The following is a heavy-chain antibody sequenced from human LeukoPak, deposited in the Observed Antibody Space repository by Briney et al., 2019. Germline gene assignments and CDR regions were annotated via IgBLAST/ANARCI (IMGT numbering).Heavy chain of an antibody. D-gene: IGHD6-13*01. CDR1: GYTFTAYY. J-gene: IGHJ4*02. V-gene: IGHV1-18*04. CDR2: ISAYNGNT. CDR3: ARTLYGSSWYSVDY. Sequence: ASVKVSCKASGYTFTAYYMHWVRQAPGQGLEWMGWISAYNGNTNYAQKLQGRVTMTTDTSTSTAYMELRSVRSDDTGVYYCARTLYGSSWYSVDYWGQGTLVTVSS.